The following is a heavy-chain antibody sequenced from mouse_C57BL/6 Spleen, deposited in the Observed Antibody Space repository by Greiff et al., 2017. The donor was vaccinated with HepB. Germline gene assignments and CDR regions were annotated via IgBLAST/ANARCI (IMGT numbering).Heavy chain of an antibody. Sequence: DVKLVESEGGLVQPGSSMKLSCTASGFTFSDYYMAWVRQVPEKGLEWVANINYDGSSTYYLDSLKSRFIISRDNAKNILYLQMSSLKSEDTATYYCARGGGTTDFDYWGQGTTLTVSS. J-gene: IGHJ2*01. D-gene: IGHD1-1*01. CDR3: ARGGGTTDFDY. V-gene: IGHV5-16*01. CDR2: INYDGSST. CDR1: GFTFSDYY.